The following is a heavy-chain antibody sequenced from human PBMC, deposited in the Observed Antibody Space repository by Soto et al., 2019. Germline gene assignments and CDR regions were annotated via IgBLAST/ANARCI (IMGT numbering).Heavy chain of an antibody. J-gene: IGHJ1*01. D-gene: IGHD6-13*01. V-gene: IGHV3-30*18. CDR2: LSYDGNNK. CDR3: AKRIYGAAAGFEYFQH. Sequence: QVQLVESGGGVVQPGRSLRLSCTASGFTFSTYGMHWVRQAPGKGLEWVATLSYDGNNKYYADSVKGRFTISRDNSKNTLFLQMDSLRAEDTAVYYCAKRIYGAAAGFEYFQHWGQGTLVTVSS. CDR1: GFTFSTYG.